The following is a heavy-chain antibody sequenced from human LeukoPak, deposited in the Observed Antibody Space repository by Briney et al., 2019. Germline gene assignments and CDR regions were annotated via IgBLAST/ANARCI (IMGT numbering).Heavy chain of an antibody. D-gene: IGHD5-12*01. CDR2: ISYDGSNK. V-gene: IGHV3-30*04. CDR1: GFTFSSYA. CDR3: AKGYRAYDSRYLFDY. J-gene: IGHJ4*02. Sequence: GGSLRLSCAASGFTFSSYAMHWVRQAPGKGLEWVAVISYDGSNKYYADSVKGRFTISRDNSKNTLYLQMNSLRAEDTAVYYCAKGYRAYDSRYLFDYCGQGTLVTVSS.